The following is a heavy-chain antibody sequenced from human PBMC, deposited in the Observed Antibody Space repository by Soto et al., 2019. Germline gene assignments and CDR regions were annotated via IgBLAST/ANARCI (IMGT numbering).Heavy chain of an antibody. CDR3: ARGGYCSGGSCARAEYFQH. J-gene: IGHJ1*01. CDR2: IYYSGST. V-gene: IGHV4-31*03. D-gene: IGHD2-15*01. CDR1: GGSISSGGYY. Sequence: QVQLQESGPGLVKPSQTLSLTCTVSGGSISSGGYYWSWIRQHPGKGLEGIGYIYYSGSTYYNPSLKSRVTISVDTSKNQFSLKLSSVTAADTAVYYCARGGYCSGGSCARAEYFQHWGQGTLVTVSS.